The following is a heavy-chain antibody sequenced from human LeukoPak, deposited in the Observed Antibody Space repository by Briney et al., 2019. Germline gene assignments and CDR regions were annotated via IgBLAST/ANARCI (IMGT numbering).Heavy chain of an antibody. D-gene: IGHD5-24*01. J-gene: IGHJ4*02. V-gene: IGHV1-46*01. CDR1: GYTFTSYY. CDR3: ARDLGQRWLQFTPDY. Sequence: ASVKVSCKASGYTFTSYYMHWVRQAPGQGLEWMGIINPSGGSTSYAQKFQGRVTMTRDMSTSTVYMELSSLRSEDTAVYYCARDLGQRWLQFTPDYWGQGTLVTVSS. CDR2: INPSGGST.